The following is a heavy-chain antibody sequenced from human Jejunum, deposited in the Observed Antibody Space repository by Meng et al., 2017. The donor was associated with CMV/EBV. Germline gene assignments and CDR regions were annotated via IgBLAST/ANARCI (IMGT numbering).Heavy chain of an antibody. V-gene: IGHV2-5*02. CDR1: VFSPSTSGEG. J-gene: IGHJ4*02. Sequence: HIPFKESGPTLVNPTKPLTLTCIFSVFSPSTSGEGVGWIRQPPGKALEWLALIYRGDDKRYSPSLNSRLTIAKDTSKNEVVLTLTNMGPIDTGTYYCAHFVGGYYPSRPDYWGQGTLVTVSS. CDR2: IYRGDDK. D-gene: IGHD1-26*01. CDR3: AHFVGGYYPSRPDY.